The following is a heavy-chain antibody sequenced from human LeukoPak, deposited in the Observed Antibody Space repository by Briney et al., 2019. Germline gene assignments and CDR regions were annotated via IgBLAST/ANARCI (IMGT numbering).Heavy chain of an antibody. Sequence: SETLSLTCTVSGGSISSGSYYWSWIRQPAGKGLEWIGRIYTSGSTNYNPSLKSRVTISVDTSKNQFSLKLSSVTAADTAVYYCARDLFYFGSGDNFDFWGQGTLVTVSS. CDR2: IYTSGST. J-gene: IGHJ4*02. CDR3: ARDLFYFGSGDNFDF. D-gene: IGHD3-10*01. CDR1: GGSISSGSYY. V-gene: IGHV4-61*02.